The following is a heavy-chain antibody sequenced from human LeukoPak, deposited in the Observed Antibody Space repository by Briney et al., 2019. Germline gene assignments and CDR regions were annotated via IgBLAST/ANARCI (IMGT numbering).Heavy chain of an antibody. CDR2: ISGSGGSP. V-gene: IGHV3-23*01. CDR1: RFTFSSYA. CDR3: AKAQHSSIWGYFDY. Sequence: GGSLRLSCAASRFTFSSYAMSWVRQAPGKGLEWVSTISGSGGSPYYADSVKGRFTISRDNSKNTLYLQMNSLRAEDTAVFYCAKAQHSSIWGYFDYWGQGTLVTVSS. J-gene: IGHJ4*02. D-gene: IGHD6-13*01.